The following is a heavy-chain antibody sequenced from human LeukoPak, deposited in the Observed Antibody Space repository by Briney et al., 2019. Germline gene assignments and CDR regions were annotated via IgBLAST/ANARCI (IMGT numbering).Heavy chain of an antibody. CDR1: GGSFSGYY. CDR3: ARASIPLRYNWNYRRSTDAFDI. Sequence: PSETLSLTCAVYGGSFSGYYWSWIRQPPGKGLEWIGEINHSGSTNYNPSLKSRVTISVDTSKNQFSLKLSSVTAADTAAYYCARASIPLRYNWNYRRSTDAFDIWGQGTMVTVSS. V-gene: IGHV4-34*01. D-gene: IGHD1-7*01. J-gene: IGHJ3*02. CDR2: INHSGST.